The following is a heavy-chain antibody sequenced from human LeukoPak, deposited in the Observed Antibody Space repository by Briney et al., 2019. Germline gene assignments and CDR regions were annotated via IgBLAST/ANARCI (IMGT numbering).Heavy chain of an antibody. CDR1: GYTFTFYY. CDR2: INPNSGGT. V-gene: IGHV1-2*02. D-gene: IGHD3-3*01. CDR3: ARDRAIFGVNRAGAAWFDP. J-gene: IGHJ5*02. Sequence: ASVKGSSKASGYTFTFYYMHWVRQAPRQGLDWIGWINPNSGGTNYAQKCQGRVTMTRDTSISTAYMELSRLRSDDTAVYYCARDRAIFGVNRAGAAWFDPWGQGTLVTVSS.